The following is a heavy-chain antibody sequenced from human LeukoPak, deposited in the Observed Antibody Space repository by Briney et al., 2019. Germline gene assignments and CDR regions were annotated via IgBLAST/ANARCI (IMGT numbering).Heavy chain of an antibody. V-gene: IGHV3-23*01. CDR1: GFTFSSYA. D-gene: IGHD5-24*01. J-gene: IGHJ4*02. Sequence: GGSLRLSCAASGFTFSSYAMSWVRQAPGKGLEWVSVITGSGGSTYYADSVKGRFTISRDNSKNTLYLQMNSLRAEDTAVYYCAKSEMATITSGFDYWGQGTLVTVSS. CDR2: ITGSGGST. CDR3: AKSEMATITSGFDY.